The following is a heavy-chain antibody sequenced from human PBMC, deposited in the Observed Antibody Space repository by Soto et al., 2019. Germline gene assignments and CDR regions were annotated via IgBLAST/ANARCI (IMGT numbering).Heavy chain of an antibody. CDR1: GFSLSTSGVG. D-gene: IGHD2-2*01. CDR3: ASRIGRSSTSRYVHY. CDR2: IYWNDDK. J-gene: IGHJ4*01. V-gene: IGHV2-5*01. Sequence: SGPTLVNPTQTLTLTCTFSGFSLSTSGVGVGWIRQPPGKALEWLALIYWNDDKRYSPSLKSRLTITKDTSKNQVVLTMTNMEPVAXANFQRASRIGRSSTSRYVHYLGHGTLVTVSS.